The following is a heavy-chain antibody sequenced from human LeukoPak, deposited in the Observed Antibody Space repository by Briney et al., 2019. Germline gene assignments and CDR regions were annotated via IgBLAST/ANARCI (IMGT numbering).Heavy chain of an antibody. CDR3: AKDRGSGSYRSFDAFDI. J-gene: IGHJ3*02. CDR2: ISWNSGSI. V-gene: IGHV3-9*01. D-gene: IGHD3-10*01. Sequence: GRSLRLSCAASGFTFDDYAMHWVRQAPGKGLEWVSGISWNSGSIGYADSVKGRFTISRDNAKNSLYLQMNSLRAEDTALYYCAKDRGSGSYRSFDAFDIWGQGTMVTVSS. CDR1: GFTFDDYA.